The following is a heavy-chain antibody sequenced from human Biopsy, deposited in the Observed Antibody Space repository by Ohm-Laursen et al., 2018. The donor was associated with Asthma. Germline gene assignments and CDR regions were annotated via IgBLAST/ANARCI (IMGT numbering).Heavy chain of an antibody. D-gene: IGHD1-1*01. V-gene: IGHV3-30*01. CDR3: VRDGTDDAFDI. J-gene: IGHJ3*02. CDR2: ISKDASTQ. CDR1: GFSFSNFA. Sequence: SLRLSCAAFGFSFSNFAIHWVRQAPGKGLEWVGVISKDASTQDYADSVKDRFTMARDNSKNTLDLQMNSLREEDTAVYYCVRDGTDDAFDIWGQGTVVSVSS.